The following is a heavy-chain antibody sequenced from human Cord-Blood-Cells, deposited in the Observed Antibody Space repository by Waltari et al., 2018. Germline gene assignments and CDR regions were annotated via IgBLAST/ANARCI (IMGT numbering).Heavy chain of an antibody. CDR2: INHSGST. D-gene: IGHD5-12*01. CDR3: AKPSGNSGYDYFAFDI. CDR1: GGSFSGYY. V-gene: IGHV4-34*01. J-gene: IGHJ3*02. Sequence: QVQLQQWGAGLLKPSETLSLPCAVYGGSFSGYYWSWIRQPPGKGLEWIGEINHSGSTNYNPSLKRRVTISVDTSKNQFSLKLSSVTAADTAVYYCAKPSGNSGYDYFAFDIWGQGTMVTVSS.